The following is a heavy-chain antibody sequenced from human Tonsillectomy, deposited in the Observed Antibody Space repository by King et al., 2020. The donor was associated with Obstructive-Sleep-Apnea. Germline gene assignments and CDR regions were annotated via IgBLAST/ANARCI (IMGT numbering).Heavy chain of an antibody. CDR1: GFTFSDYY. Sequence: VQLVESGGGLVKPGGSLRLSWAASGFTFSDYYMSWIRQAPWKGLEGGSYITSSGRTIYYTDSLRGRLTISMGNAKNSLYLQMNSLRAEDTAVDYCARDYYGSGSYYNRIWYFDLWGRGTLVTVSS. J-gene: IGHJ2*01. D-gene: IGHD3-10*01. CDR3: ARDYYGSGSYYNRIWYFDL. CDR2: ITSSGRTI. V-gene: IGHV3-11*01.